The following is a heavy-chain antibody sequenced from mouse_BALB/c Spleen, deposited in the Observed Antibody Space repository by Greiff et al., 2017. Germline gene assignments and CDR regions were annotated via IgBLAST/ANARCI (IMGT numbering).Heavy chain of an antibody. CDR3: KFYGSADV. CDR2: IDPENGNT. Sequence: EVQLQQSGAELVRPGASVKLSCTASGFNITDYYMHWVKQRPEQGLVWSGWIDPENGNTEYAPKFQGKATMTADTSSNTAYLQLSSLTSEDTAVYYCKFYGSADVWGAGTTVTVSS. J-gene: IGHJ1*01. V-gene: IGHV14-4*02. D-gene: IGHD1-1*01. CDR1: GFNITDYY.